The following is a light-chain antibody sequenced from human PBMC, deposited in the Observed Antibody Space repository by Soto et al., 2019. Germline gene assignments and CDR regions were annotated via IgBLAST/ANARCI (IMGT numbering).Light chain of an antibody. J-gene: IGKJ4*01. Sequence: EIVMTQSPATLSVSPGERATLSCRASQGVGSTLAWYQQKPGQTPRLLIYAASTRATGVPARFSVSGSGTEFTLTINSLQSEDFAVYYCQHYHSWPLTFGGGTKVEIK. CDR3: QHYHSWPLT. CDR1: QGVGST. V-gene: IGKV3-15*01. CDR2: AAS.